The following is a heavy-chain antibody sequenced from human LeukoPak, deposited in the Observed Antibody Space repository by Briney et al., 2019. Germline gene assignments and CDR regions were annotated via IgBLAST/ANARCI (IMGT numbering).Heavy chain of an antibody. D-gene: IGHD3-10*01. CDR2: ICGSGGCT. J-gene: IGHJ4*02. CDR1: GFTFSSYA. V-gene: IGHV3-23*01. CDR3: AKEDSGSYYNSYFHY. Sequence: GGSLRLSCAASGFTFSSYAMSWVRQAPGKGLEWVSAICGSGGCTYYADSVKGRFTISRDNSKNTLYLQMNSLRAEDTAMYYCAKEDSGSYYNSYFHYWGQGTLVTVSS.